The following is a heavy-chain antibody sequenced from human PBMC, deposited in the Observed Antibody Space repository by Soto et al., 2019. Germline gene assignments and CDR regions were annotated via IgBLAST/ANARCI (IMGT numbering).Heavy chain of an antibody. D-gene: IGHD1-7*01. CDR3: ASPRPNQLLSNYYGMDV. J-gene: IGHJ6*02. V-gene: IGHV1-18*01. Sequence: ASVKVSFKASGYTFTSYGISWVRQAPGQGLEWMGWISAYNGNTNYAQKLQGRVTMTTDTSTSTAYMELRSLRSDDTAVYYCASPRPNQLLSNYYGMDVWGQGTTVTVSS. CDR1: GYTFTSYG. CDR2: ISAYNGNT.